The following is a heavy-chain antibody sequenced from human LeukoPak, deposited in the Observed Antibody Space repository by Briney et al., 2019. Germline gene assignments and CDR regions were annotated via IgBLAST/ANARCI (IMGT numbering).Heavy chain of an antibody. V-gene: IGHV4-61*02. Sequence: SETLSLTCTVSGGSISSSSYYWSWIRQPAGKGLEWIGRIYTSGSTNYNPSLKSRVTISVDTSKNQFSLKLSSVTAADTAVYYCARQYSTYYFDYWGQGTLVTVSS. J-gene: IGHJ4*02. CDR3: ARQYSTYYFDY. D-gene: IGHD5/OR15-5a*01. CDR2: IYTSGST. CDR1: GGSISSSSYY.